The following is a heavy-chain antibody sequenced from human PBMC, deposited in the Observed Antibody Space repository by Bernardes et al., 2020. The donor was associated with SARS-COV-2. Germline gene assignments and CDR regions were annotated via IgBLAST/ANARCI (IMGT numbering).Heavy chain of an antibody. CDR3: ARDVAGTHYYYGMDV. V-gene: IGHV4-34*01. J-gene: IGHJ6*02. D-gene: IGHD6-19*01. CDR1: GGSFSGYY. Sequence: SETLSLTCAVYGGSFSGYYWSWIRQPPGKGLEWIGEINHSGSTNYNPSLKSRVTISVDTSKNQFSLKLSSVTAADTAVYYCARDVAGTHYYYGMDVWGQGTTVTVSS. CDR2: INHSGST.